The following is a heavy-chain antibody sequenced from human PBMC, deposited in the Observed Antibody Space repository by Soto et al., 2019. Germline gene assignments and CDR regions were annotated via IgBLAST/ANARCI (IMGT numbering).Heavy chain of an antibody. J-gene: IGHJ4*01. CDR3: ARENSGSYHRHFDY. CDR1: GYTLPNFG. Sequence: ASVKVSCKASGYTLPNFGLSWVRQAPGQGLEWMGCISAYNANTNYAQKFQGRVTMTTDTSTSTAFMELRGLRSDDTAVCYCARENSGSYHRHFDYWGQGTLVTVSS. CDR2: ISAYNANT. D-gene: IGHD1-26*01. V-gene: IGHV1-18*01.